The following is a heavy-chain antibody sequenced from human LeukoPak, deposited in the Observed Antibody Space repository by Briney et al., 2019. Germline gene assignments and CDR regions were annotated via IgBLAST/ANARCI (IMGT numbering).Heavy chain of an antibody. CDR1: GYTSNKYA. CDR2: INAGNGNT. J-gene: IGHJ4*02. CDR3: ARDRGGATTVY. Sequence: ASVKVSCKASGYTSNKYAMHWVRQAPGQRLEWMGWINAGNGNTEYSQKFQGRVTITGDTSASTANMELSSLRSEDTAVYYCARDRGGATTVYWGQGTLVTVSS. D-gene: IGHD1-26*01. V-gene: IGHV1-3*01.